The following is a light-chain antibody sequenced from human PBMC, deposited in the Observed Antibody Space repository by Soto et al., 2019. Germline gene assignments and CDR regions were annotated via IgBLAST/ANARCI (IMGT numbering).Light chain of an antibody. CDR1: SSVVGAYNF. CDR3: TSYTSISTYV. V-gene: IGLV2-14*01. Sequence: QSVLTQPASVSGSPGQSISISCTGNSSVVGAYNFVSWYQQHPDKAPKLVIFDVNNRLSGFSYRFSGSKSGNTASLTISGLRAEDEADYYCTSYTSISTYVFGTGTKVTVL. CDR2: DVN. J-gene: IGLJ1*01.